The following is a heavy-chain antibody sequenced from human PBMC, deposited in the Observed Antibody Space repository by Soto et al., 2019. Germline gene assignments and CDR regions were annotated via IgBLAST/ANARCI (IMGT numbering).Heavy chain of an antibody. Sequence: SVKVSCKASGYSFSSHAITWVRQALGQGLEWMGGIIPVFGTPSYAQKFQGRVTISADKSTNTSYLELRSLRSEDTAVYYCARGGALSTSWYWGDGLDSWGQGTQVTVSS. D-gene: IGHD6-13*01. CDR3: ARGGALSTSWYWGDGLDS. CDR1: GYSFSSHA. V-gene: IGHV1-69*06. J-gene: IGHJ4*02. CDR2: IIPVFGTP.